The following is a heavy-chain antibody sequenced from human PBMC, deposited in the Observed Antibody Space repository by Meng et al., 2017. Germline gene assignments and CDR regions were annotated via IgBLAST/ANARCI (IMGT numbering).Heavy chain of an antibody. CDR2: INHSGST. CDR3: ARKFTMVRGIYNWFDP. V-gene: IGHV4-34*01. D-gene: IGHD3-10*01. Sequence: QVPLQHGGAGLVKPSEALALPCAVYGGSFSGYYWSWIRQPPRKWLEWIWEINHSGSTNYNPSLKSRVTISVDTSKNQFSLKLSSVTAADTAVYYCARKFTMVRGIYNWFDPWGQGTLVTVSS. J-gene: IGHJ5*02. CDR1: GGSFSGYY.